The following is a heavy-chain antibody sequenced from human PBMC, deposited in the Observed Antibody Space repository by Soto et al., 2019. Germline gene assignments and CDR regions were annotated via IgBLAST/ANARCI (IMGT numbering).Heavy chain of an antibody. CDR2: ISAYNGNT. CDR1: GYTFTSYG. V-gene: IGHV1-18*01. J-gene: IGHJ5*02. CDR3: ARSEYYDSSGYYGFEP. Sequence: QVQLVQSGAAVKKPGASVNVSCKASGYTFTSYGVSWVRQAPGLGLEWRGWISAYNGNTNYAQEHRGRITMTPDTPTSTANMELRSLSSDETAVYYCARSEYYDSSGYYGFEPWGQGTLVTVSS. D-gene: IGHD3-22*01.